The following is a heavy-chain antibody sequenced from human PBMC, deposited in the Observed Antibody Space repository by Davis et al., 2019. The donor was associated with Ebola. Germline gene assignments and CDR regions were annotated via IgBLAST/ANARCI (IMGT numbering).Heavy chain of an antibody. Sequence: PGGSLRLSCAASGFTFNSYGMQWVRQAPGKGLEWVAAISYDGNSEYYADSVKGRLTISRDNSKNTLYLQMNSLTADDTAVYYCARAVFHEVLDYWGQGTPVTVSS. CDR3: ARAVFHEVLDY. V-gene: IGHV3-30*03. CDR1: GFTFNSYG. J-gene: IGHJ4*02. D-gene: IGHD3-3*01. CDR2: ISYDGNSE.